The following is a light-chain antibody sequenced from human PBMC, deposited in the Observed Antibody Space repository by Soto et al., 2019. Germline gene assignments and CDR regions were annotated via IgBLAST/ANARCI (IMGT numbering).Light chain of an antibody. CDR2: GAS. CDR1: QSVNIN. J-gene: IGKJ4*01. CDR3: QQYGSSVT. V-gene: IGKV3-15*01. Sequence: EILMTQSPATLSVSPGESATLSCRASQSVNINLAWYQQKPGQAPRLLIYGASTRATGIPARFSGSGSGTDFTLTISRLEPEDFAVYYCQQYGSSVTFGGGTKVDI.